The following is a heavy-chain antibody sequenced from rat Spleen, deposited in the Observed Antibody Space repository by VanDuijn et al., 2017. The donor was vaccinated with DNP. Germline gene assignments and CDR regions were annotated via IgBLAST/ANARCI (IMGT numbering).Heavy chain of an antibody. CDR3: ARRDSGGTRFDY. CDR1: GFTFSDFN. J-gene: IGHJ2*01. Sequence: EVQLVESGGGLVQPGRSLKLSCAASGFTFSDFNMAWVRQAPKKGLEWVATISYDGSGTHYRDSVKGRFTVSRENAKNTLYLQMNSLRSEDTATYYCARRDSGGTRFDYWGQGVMVTVSS. V-gene: IGHV5-7*01. D-gene: IGHD1-4*01. CDR2: ISYDGSGT.